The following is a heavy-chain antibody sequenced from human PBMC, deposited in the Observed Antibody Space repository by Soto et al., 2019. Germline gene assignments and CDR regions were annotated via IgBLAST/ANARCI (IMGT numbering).Heavy chain of an antibody. V-gene: IGHV3-48*02. J-gene: IGHJ4*02. CDR3: VRYCSTTLCNGVATRTFDY. CDR2: ISSSGNTV. CDR1: GFTFSSYS. Sequence: PGGSLRLSCAASGFTFSSYSMNWVRQAPGKGLEWVSYISSSGNTVYYADSVKGRFTISRDNTRNSLYLQMNSLRDEDTALYYCVRYCSTTLCNGVATRTFDYWGQGTLVTVSS. D-gene: IGHD2-2*01.